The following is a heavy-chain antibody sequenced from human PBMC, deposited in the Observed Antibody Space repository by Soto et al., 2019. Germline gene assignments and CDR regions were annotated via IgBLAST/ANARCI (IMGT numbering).Heavy chain of an antibody. CDR3: ARGAIKYYYDSSGPLDY. J-gene: IGHJ4*02. Sequence: QVQLQESGPGLVKPSQTLSLTCTVSGGSISSGGYYWSWIRQHPGKGLEWIGYIYYSGSTYYNPSLKSRVTISVDTSKNQFSLKLSSVTAADTAVYYCARGAIKYYYDSSGPLDYWGQGTLVTVSS. CDR1: GGSISSGGYY. D-gene: IGHD3-22*01. CDR2: IYYSGST. V-gene: IGHV4-31*03.